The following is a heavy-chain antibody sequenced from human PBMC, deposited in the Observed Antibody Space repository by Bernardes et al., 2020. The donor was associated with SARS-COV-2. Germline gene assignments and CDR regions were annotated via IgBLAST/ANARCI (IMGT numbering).Heavy chain of an antibody. V-gene: IGHV4-59*01. D-gene: IGHD3-3*01. CDR1: GGSISSYY. J-gene: IGHJ6*02. Sequence: SETLSLTCTVSGGSISSYYWSWIRQPPGKGLEWIGYIYYSGSTNYNPSLKSRVTISVDTSKNQFSLKLSSVTAADTAVYYCARGVIFTIFGVAQHMDVWGQGTTVTVSS. CDR2: IYYSGST. CDR3: ARGVIFTIFGVAQHMDV.